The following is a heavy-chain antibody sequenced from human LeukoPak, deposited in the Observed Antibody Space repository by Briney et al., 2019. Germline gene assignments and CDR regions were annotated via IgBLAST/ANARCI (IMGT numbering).Heavy chain of an antibody. CDR1: GFTVSSNY. J-gene: IGHJ6*03. CDR2: IYSGGST. V-gene: IGHV3-53*01. Sequence: GGSLRLSCAASGFTVSSNYMSWVRQAPGKGLEWVSVIYSGGSTYYADSVKGRFTISRDNSKNTLYLQMNSLRAEDTAVYYCASAWAHYGDYYYYYMDVWGKGTTVTVSS. CDR3: ASAWAHYGDYYYYYMDV. D-gene: IGHD4-17*01.